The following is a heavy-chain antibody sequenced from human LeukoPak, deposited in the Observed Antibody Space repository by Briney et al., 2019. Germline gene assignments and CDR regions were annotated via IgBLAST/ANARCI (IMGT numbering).Heavy chain of an antibody. CDR2: IYTSGST. CDR3: ARDYYGSGSNRFDP. CDR1: GGSISSYY. V-gene: IGHV4-4*07. D-gene: IGHD3-10*01. J-gene: IGHJ5*02. Sequence: SETLSLTRTVSGGSISSYYWSWIRQPAGKGLEWIGRIYTSGSTNYNPSLKSRVTMSVDTSKNQFSLKLSSVTAADTAVYYCARDYYGSGSNRFDPWGQGTLVTVSS.